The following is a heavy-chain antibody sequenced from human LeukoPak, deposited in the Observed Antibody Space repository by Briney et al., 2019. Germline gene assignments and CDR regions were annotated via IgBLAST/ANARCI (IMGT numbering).Heavy chain of an antibody. CDR1: GYTFTGYY. V-gene: IGHV1-2*02. Sequence: GASVKVSCKASGYTFTGYYVHWVRQAPGQGLEWMGWISPNSGGTNYAQKFQGRVTMTRDTSISTAYMELSRLRSDDTAVYYCARDQGYTAIGPWGQGTLVTVSS. CDR3: ARDQGYTAIGP. J-gene: IGHJ5*02. CDR2: ISPNSGGT. D-gene: IGHD5-18*01.